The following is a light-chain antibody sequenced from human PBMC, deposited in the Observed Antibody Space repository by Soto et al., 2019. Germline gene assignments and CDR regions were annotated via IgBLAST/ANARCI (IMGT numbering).Light chain of an antibody. CDR1: SSDVGSYNL. CDR3: CSYAASSPSKV. J-gene: IGLJ3*02. Sequence: QSVLTQPASVSGSPGQSITISCTGTSSDVGSYNLVSWYQQHPGKAPKLMIYEGSKRPSGVSNRFSGSKSGNTASLTISGLQAEDEADYYCCSYAASSPSKVFGGGTKVTVL. V-gene: IGLV2-23*01. CDR2: EGS.